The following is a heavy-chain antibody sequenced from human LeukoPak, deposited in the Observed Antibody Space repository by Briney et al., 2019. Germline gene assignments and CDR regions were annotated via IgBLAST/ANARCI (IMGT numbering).Heavy chain of an antibody. Sequence: GGALRLSCAASGFTFSAYWMTWVRQAPGKGPEWVANIKEDGSATYYVDSVKGRFTISRDNAKKSLYLQMNSLRAEDTAVYYCARDSPGYLAYDSWGQGTLVTVSS. J-gene: IGHJ4*02. CDR2: IKEDGSAT. CDR1: GFTFSAYW. D-gene: IGHD1-1*01. V-gene: IGHV3-7*04. CDR3: ARDSPGYLAYDS.